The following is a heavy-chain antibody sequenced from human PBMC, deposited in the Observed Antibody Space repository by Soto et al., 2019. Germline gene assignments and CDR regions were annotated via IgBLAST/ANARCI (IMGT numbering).Heavy chain of an antibody. Sequence: EVQLVESGGGLVQPGGSLRLSCAASGFTFSAYSMNRVRQAPGKGLEWVSYIISSSSTIYYADSVKGRFSISKDHAKKSVYLQMSSLRDEDTAVYYCARDRPADYWGQGTLVTVSS. CDR1: GFTFSAYS. J-gene: IGHJ4*02. V-gene: IGHV3-48*02. CDR3: ARDRPADY. CDR2: IISSSSTI.